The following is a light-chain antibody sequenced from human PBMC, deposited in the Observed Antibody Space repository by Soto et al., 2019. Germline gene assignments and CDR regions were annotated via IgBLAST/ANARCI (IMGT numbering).Light chain of an antibody. CDR1: SSDVGAYDY. Sequence: QSALTQPASVSGSPGQSIAISCTGTSSDVGAYDYVSWYQQHPGKAPKLMIYDVKYRHSGVSNRFSGSKSGNTASLTISGLQAEDEADYYCSSYTSSSSVIFGGGTKLTVL. CDR2: DVK. J-gene: IGLJ2*01. V-gene: IGLV2-14*01. CDR3: SSYTSSSSVI.